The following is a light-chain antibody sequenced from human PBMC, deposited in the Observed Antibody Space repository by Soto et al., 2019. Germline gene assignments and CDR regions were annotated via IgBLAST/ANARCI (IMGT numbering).Light chain of an antibody. V-gene: IGKV3-15*01. CDR3: QQYDTWPLT. Sequence: EIGMTQSPATLSVSPGERVTLSCRARQSVGSNLAWYQQTPGQAPRVVIYDASTRATVIPARFSGSGSGTEFTLTISSLQSEDFAVYYCQQYDTWPLTFGGGTKVEI. J-gene: IGKJ4*01. CDR2: DAS. CDR1: QSVGSN.